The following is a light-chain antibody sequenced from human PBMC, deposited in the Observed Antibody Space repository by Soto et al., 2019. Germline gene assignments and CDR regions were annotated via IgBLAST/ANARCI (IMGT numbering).Light chain of an antibody. V-gene: IGKV3-15*01. J-gene: IGKJ4*01. CDR3: QQYIFWPPLT. CDR1: QSVNSN. CDR2: DAS. Sequence: EIVMTQSPATLSVSPGERATLSCRASQSVNSNLAWYRQKPGQAPRLLISDASTRATGVPARFSGSGSGTEFPLTISSLQSEDSGIYYCQQYIFWPPLTFGGGTKVEIK.